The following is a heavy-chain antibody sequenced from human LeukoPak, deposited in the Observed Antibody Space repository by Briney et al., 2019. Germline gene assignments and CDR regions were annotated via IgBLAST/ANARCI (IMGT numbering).Heavy chain of an antibody. V-gene: IGHV1-8*01. J-gene: IGHJ4*02. D-gene: IGHD1-26*01. CDR1: GYTFTSYD. Sequence: ASVKVSCKASGYTFTSYDINWVRQATGQGLEWMGWMNPNSGNTGYAQKFQGRVTMTRNTSISTAYMELSSLRSEDTAVYYCAXXXXSWDAPKPTWDDYWGQGTLVTVSS. CDR3: AXXXXSWDAPKPTWDDY. CDR2: MNPNSGNT.